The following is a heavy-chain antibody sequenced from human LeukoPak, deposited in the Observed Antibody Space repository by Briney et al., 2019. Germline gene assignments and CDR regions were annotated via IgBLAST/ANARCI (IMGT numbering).Heavy chain of an antibody. V-gene: IGHV4-59*01. Sequence: SETLSLTCTVSDGSISSYFWSWIRQPPGKGLEWIGYIYNRGSINYNPSLKSRVTISVDPSKSQFSLKLNSVTAADTAVYYCARKRTGDQGYYFDYWGQGTLVTVSS. CDR2: IYNRGSI. D-gene: IGHD1-1*01. CDR3: ARKRTGDQGYYFDY. J-gene: IGHJ4*02. CDR1: DGSISSYF.